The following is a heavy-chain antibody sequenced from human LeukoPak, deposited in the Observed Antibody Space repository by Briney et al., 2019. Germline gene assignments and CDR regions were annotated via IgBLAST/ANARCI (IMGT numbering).Heavy chain of an antibody. D-gene: IGHD3-10*01. Sequence: GGSLRLSCAGSGFTFRDDWMSWVRQAPGKGLEWVANIKKEGNEKNYLDSVKGRFTISRDNARNSLYLQMNRLRADDTAVYYCARDGGGPLDWGQGTLVTVSS. CDR1: GFTFRDDW. CDR2: IKKEGNEK. V-gene: IGHV3-7*01. CDR3: ARDGGGPLD. J-gene: IGHJ4*02.